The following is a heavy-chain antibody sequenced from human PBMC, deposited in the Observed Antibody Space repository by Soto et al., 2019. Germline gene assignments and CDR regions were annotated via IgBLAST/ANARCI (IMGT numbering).Heavy chain of an antibody. CDR3: ARDLYGSGWYYFDF. J-gene: IGHJ4*02. CDR2: VKPPTGGT. D-gene: IGHD6-13*01. CDR1: GYSFTGYY. V-gene: IGHV1-2*02. Sequence: QVQLVHSGAEVKKPGASVKVSCKASGYSFTGYYVHWVRQAPGQGLEWMGWVKPPTGGTDYAQKFQGRITMTRDTSSSTAYMEVSSLRTDDTAVYYCARDLYGSGWYYFDFWGQGTLVTVSS.